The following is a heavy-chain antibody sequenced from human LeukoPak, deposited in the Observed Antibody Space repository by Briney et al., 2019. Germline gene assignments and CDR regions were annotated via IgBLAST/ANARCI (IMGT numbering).Heavy chain of an antibody. D-gene: IGHD1-26*01. J-gene: IGHJ4*02. CDR1: GFTFDDSA. Sequence: PGGSLRLSCAASGFTFDDSAMHWVRQAPGKGLEWVSGISWNSGSISYADSVKGRFTISRDNAKNSLYLQMNSLRAEDTALYYCAKDSQGIVGATTVWNYWGQGTLVTVSS. CDR2: ISWNSGSI. V-gene: IGHV3-9*01. CDR3: AKDSQGIVGATTVWNY.